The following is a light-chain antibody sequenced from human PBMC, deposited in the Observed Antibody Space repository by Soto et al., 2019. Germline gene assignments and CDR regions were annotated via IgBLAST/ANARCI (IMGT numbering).Light chain of an antibody. CDR1: SSDVGGYNY. CDR2: DVS. Sequence: QSVLTQPPSASGTPGQRVTISCTGTSSDVGGYNYVSWYQQHPGKAPKLMIFDVSKRPSGVPDRFSGSKSANTASLTISGLQAEDEADYYCCSYAGSYTYVFGTGTKVTVL. CDR3: CSYAGSYTYV. V-gene: IGLV2-11*01. J-gene: IGLJ1*01.